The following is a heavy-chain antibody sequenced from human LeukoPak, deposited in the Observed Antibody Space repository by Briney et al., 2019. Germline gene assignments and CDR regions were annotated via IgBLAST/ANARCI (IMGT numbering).Heavy chain of an antibody. D-gene: IGHD5-18*01. J-gene: IGHJ4*02. CDR2: IYSSGNT. V-gene: IGHV4-59*02. CDR1: GGSVSGYY. Sequence: SVTLSLTCTVSGGSVSGYYWSWIRQPPGKGLEWVGYIYSSGNTNYNPSLKSRVTISVDTSKNQFSLKLSSVTAADTAVYYCAREVPDTAMVPLWGQGTLVTVSS. CDR3: AREVPDTAMVPL.